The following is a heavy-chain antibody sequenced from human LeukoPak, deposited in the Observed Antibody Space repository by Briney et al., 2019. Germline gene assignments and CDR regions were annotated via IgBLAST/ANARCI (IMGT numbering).Heavy chain of an antibody. CDR2: IIPILGIA. V-gene: IGHV1-69*04. Sequence: SVKVSCKASGGTFSSYAISWVRQAPGQGLEWMGRIIPILGIANYAQKFQGRVRITADKSTSTAYMELSSLRSEDTAVYYCARDSRQQLAAPLFDWGQGTLVTVSS. CDR1: GGTFSSYA. J-gene: IGHJ4*02. D-gene: IGHD6-13*01. CDR3: ARDSRQQLAAPLFD.